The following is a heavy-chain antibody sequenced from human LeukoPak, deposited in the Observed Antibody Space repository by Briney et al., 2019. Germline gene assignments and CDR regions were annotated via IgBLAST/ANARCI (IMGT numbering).Heavy chain of an antibody. CDR3: ARSRPSIAVAGTDY. CDR2: INPNSGGT. J-gene: IGHJ4*02. D-gene: IGHD6-19*01. Sequence: GASVKVSCKASGYTFTGYYMHWVRQAPGQGLEWMGRINPNSGGTNYAQKFQGRVTMTRDTSINTAYMELSRLRSDDTAVYYCARSRPSIAVAGTDYWGQGTLVTVSS. CDR1: GYTFTGYY. V-gene: IGHV1-2*06.